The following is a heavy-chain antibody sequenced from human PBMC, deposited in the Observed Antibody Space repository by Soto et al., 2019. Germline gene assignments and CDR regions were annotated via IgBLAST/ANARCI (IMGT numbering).Heavy chain of an antibody. CDR2: ISSGGSSK. CDR3: ARRGTLNNIVVVPDYFGLDV. J-gene: IGHJ6*02. CDR1: GFTFNDYY. D-gene: IGHD2-15*01. V-gene: IGHV3-11*01. Sequence: QVQLVESGGGLVKPGGSLRLSCEASGFTFNDYYMSWIRQAPGKGLERVSYISSGGSSKYYTESVKGRFTISRDIAKNSLYLQMNSLRVEDTAVYFCARRGTLNNIVVVPDYFGLDVWGQGTTVTVSS.